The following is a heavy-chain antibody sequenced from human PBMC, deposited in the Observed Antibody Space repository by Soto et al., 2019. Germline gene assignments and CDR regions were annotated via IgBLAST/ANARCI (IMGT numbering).Heavy chain of an antibody. Sequence: QVQLQESGPGLVKPSQTLSLTCTVSGVSITSGAYYWTWVRQHPGKGLEWIGYIYYNGNTYFSPSLKSRLTISIDTSKNQFSLKLSSVTAADTAMYYCARARLRAVYAFDFWGQGTMVTVSS. V-gene: IGHV4-31*03. CDR3: ARARLRAVYAFDF. J-gene: IGHJ3*01. D-gene: IGHD4-17*01. CDR1: GVSITSGAYY. CDR2: IYYNGNT.